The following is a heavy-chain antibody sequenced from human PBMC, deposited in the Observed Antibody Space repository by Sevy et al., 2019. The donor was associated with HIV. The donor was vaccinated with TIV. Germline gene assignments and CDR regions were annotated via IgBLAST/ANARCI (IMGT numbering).Heavy chain of an antibody. J-gene: IGHJ6*02. Sequence: GGSLRPSCVASGFIVSDNYMSWVRQAPGKGLEWVSVIYSGGHTYYADSVKGRFTISRDNFRNTLYLQVNSLRAEDTAVYYCARHYYESSGYSYYYYYGMDVWGQGTTVTVSS. D-gene: IGHD3-22*01. CDR1: GFIVSDNY. V-gene: IGHV3-53*01. CDR3: ARHYYESSGYSYYYYYGMDV. CDR2: IYSGGHT.